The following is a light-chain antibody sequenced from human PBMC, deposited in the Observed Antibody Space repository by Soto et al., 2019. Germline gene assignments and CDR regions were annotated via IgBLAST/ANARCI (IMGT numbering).Light chain of an antibody. Sequence: QSVLTQPASVSGSPGQSITISCTGTAYDVGAYIFVSWYQQHPGKAPKVIIYDVSTRPSGVSNRFSASKLGTTASLTISGLQADDEADYYCASYTGTNTLFGGGTKLTVL. V-gene: IGLV2-14*01. CDR3: ASYTGTNTL. CDR2: DVS. CDR1: AYDVGAYIF. J-gene: IGLJ2*01.